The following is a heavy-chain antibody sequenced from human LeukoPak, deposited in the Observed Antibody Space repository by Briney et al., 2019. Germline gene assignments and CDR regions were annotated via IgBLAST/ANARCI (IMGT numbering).Heavy chain of an antibody. D-gene: IGHD1-26*01. CDR1: GFTFSSYA. CDR2: ISYDGSNK. CDR3: ARARGRYSGSNFDY. V-gene: IGHV3-30-3*01. J-gene: IGHJ4*02. Sequence: GGSLRLSCAASGFTFSSYAMHWVRQAPGKGLEWVAVISYDGSNKYCADSVKGRFTISRDNSKNTLYLQMNSLRAEDTAVYYCARARGRYSGSNFDYWGQGTLVTVSS.